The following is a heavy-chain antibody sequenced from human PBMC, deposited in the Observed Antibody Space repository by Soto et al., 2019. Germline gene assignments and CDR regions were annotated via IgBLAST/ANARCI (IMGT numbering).Heavy chain of an antibody. D-gene: IGHD3-22*01. V-gene: IGHV3-33*01. CDR3: ARYYYDSSGYYPL. CDR1: GFTFSSYG. J-gene: IGHJ4*02. CDR2: IWSDGSNK. Sequence: QVQLVESGGGVVQPGRSLRLSCAASGFTFSSYGMHLVRRAPGKGLEWVAVIWSDGSNKYYADSVKGRFTISRDNSKNTLSLHMNSLRAEYTAVYYCARYYYDSSGYYPLWGQGTLVTVSS.